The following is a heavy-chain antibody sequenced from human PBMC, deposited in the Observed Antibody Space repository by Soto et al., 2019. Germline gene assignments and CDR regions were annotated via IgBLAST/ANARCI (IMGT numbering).Heavy chain of an antibody. V-gene: IGHV1-69*01. D-gene: IGHD1-1*01. CDR3: AGFFGGPGLQLRFDP. Sequence: QVQLVQSGAEVKQPGSSVKVSCKASGGTFSSYAISWVLQAPGQGLEWMGGIIPIFGTANYAQKFQGTVTITADESTSTDYMALSSLNSGDTAVYYCAGFFGGPGLQLRFDPWGQGTLVTVCS. CDR2: IIPIFGTA. CDR1: GGTFSSYA. J-gene: IGHJ5*02.